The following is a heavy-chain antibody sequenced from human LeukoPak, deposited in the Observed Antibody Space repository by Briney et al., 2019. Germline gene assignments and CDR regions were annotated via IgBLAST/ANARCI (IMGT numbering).Heavy chain of an antibody. Sequence: PSETLSLTCAVYGGSFSGYYWSWVRQPPGKGLEWIGEINHSGSTNYNPSLKSRVTISLDTSKNQFSLKLNSVTAADTAVYYCARVAGILTCFSLYYFDYWGQGTLVTVSS. D-gene: IGHD3-9*01. CDR3: ARVAGILTCFSLYYFDY. CDR1: GGSFSGYY. CDR2: INHSGST. V-gene: IGHV4-34*01. J-gene: IGHJ4*02.